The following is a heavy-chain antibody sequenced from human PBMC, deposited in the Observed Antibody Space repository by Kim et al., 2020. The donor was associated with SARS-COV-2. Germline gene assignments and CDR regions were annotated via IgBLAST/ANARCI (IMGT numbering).Heavy chain of an antibody. Sequence: QKLKGRVTMTTDTSTSAAYMGLRSLRSDDTAVYYCARASTVYYYYGMDVWGQGTTVTVSS. V-gene: IGHV1-18*01. CDR3: ARASTVYYYYGMDV. J-gene: IGHJ6*02. D-gene: IGHD4-4*01.